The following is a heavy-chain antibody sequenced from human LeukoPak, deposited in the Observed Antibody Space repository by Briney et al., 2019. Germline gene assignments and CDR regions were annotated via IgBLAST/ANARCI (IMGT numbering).Heavy chain of an antibody. CDR1: GGSISSYY. J-gene: IGHJ3*02. CDR2: IYYSGST. CDR3: ARDLVTVTKGFDI. Sequence: SETLSLTCTVSGGSISSYYWSWIRQPPGKGLEWIGYIYYSGSTNHNPSLKSRVTISIDTSKNQFSLRLSSVTAADTAVYYCARDLVTVTKGFDIWGQGTMVSVSS. V-gene: IGHV4-59*01. D-gene: IGHD4-17*01.